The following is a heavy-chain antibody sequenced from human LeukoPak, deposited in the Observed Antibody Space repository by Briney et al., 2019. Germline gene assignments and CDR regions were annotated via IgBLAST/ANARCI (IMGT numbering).Heavy chain of an antibody. CDR1: GFTFSSYA. J-gene: IGHJ4*02. D-gene: IGHD3-22*01. CDR2: ISSSGGST. V-gene: IGHV3-23*01. Sequence: GGSLRLSCTASGFTFSSYAMSWVRQAPGKGLEWVSGISSSGGSTYYADSVKGRFTISRDNSKNTLYLQMNSLRAEDTAVYYCARDSYYYDSPPGYWGQGTLVTVSS. CDR3: ARDSYYYDSPPGY.